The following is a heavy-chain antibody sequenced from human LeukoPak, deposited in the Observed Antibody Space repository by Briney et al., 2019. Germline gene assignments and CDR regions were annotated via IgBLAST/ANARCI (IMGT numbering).Heavy chain of an antibody. J-gene: IGHJ4*02. D-gene: IGHD6-13*01. CDR1: GYTFTSYG. Sequence: ASVKVSCKASGYTFTSYGISWVRPAPGQGLEWMGWISLYNGNTNYAQKLQGRVTMTTDTSTSTAYMELRSLRSDDTAVYYCARDSRKYSSSSLFDYWGQGTLVTVSS. V-gene: IGHV1-18*01. CDR3: ARDSRKYSSSSLFDY. CDR2: ISLYNGNT.